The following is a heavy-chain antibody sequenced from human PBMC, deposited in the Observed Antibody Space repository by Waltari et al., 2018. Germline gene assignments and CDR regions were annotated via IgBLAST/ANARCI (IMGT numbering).Heavy chain of an antibody. CDR3: ARGGLFTNYYDSSGLNFDY. Sequence: QVQLVQSGAEVKKPGASVKVSCKASGHTFTSYYMHWVRQAPGQGLEWMGISNPSGGSTSYAQKFQGRVTMTRDTSTSTVYMELSSLRSEDTAVYYCARGGLFTNYYDSSGLNFDYWGQGTLVTVSS. V-gene: IGHV1-46*03. D-gene: IGHD3-22*01. CDR2: SNPSGGST. CDR1: GHTFTSYY. J-gene: IGHJ4*02.